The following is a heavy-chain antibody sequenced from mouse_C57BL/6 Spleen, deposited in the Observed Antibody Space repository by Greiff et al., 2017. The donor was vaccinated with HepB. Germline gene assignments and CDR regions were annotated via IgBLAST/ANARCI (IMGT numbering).Heavy chain of an antibody. V-gene: IGHV1-80*01. CDR2: IYPGDGDT. CDR1: GYTFTSYW. J-gene: IGHJ4*01. Sequence: VQLQQPGAELVKPGASVKLSCKASGYTFTSYWMNWVKQRPGKGLEWIGQIYPGDGDTNYNGKFKGKATLTADKSSSTAYMQLSSLTSEDSAVYFCARGDYYGSPYYYAMDYWGQGTSVTVSS. D-gene: IGHD1-1*01. CDR3: ARGDYYGSPYYYAMDY.